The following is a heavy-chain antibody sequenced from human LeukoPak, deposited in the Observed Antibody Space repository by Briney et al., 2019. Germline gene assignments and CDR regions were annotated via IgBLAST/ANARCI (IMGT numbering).Heavy chain of an antibody. CDR2: INHSGST. J-gene: IGHJ6*02. CDR1: GGSFSGYY. Sequence: SETLSLTCAVYGGSFSGYYWSWIRQPPGKGLEWIGEINHSGSTNYNPSLKSRVTISVDTSKNQFSLKLSSVTAADTAVYYCARNAAARFPLDDVWGQGTTVTVSS. D-gene: IGHD6-13*01. CDR3: ARNAAARFPLDDV. V-gene: IGHV4-34*01.